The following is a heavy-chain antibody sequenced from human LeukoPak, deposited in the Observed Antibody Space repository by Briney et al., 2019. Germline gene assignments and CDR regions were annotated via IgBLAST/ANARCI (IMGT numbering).Heavy chain of an antibody. Sequence: GGSLRLSCAASGFTFDDYAMHWVRHAPGKGREWGSGISWNSGSIGYADSVKGRFTISRDNAKNSLYLQMNSLRAEDTALYYCAKDNGSSWYGNWFDPWGQGTLVTVSS. CDR3: AKDNGSSWYGNWFDP. CDR1: GFTFDDYA. J-gene: IGHJ5*02. D-gene: IGHD6-13*01. CDR2: ISWNSGSI. V-gene: IGHV3-9*01.